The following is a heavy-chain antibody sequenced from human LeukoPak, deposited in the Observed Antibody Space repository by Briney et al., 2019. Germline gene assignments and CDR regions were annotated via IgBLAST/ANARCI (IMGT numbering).Heavy chain of an antibody. Sequence: SETLSLTCTVSGGSVRSGSYYWSWIRQPPGKGLEWIGYIYYSGSTNYNPSLKSRVTISVDTSKNQFSLKLSSVTAADTAVYYCARRFYDSSGYYDYWGQGTLVTVSS. V-gene: IGHV4-61*01. CDR3: ARRFYDSSGYYDY. D-gene: IGHD3-22*01. CDR1: GGSVRSGSYY. CDR2: IYYSGST. J-gene: IGHJ4*02.